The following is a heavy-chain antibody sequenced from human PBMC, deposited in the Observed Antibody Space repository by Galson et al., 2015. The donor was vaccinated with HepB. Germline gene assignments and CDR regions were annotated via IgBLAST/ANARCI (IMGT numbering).Heavy chain of an antibody. CDR1: GFTFRPHA. V-gene: IGHV3-30*18. CDR2: ISNDGSNM. J-gene: IGHJ4*02. CDR3: AKDYIGDYLDY. Sequence: SLRLSCAASGFTFRPHAMDWVRQAPGKGLEWVAVISNDGSNMFYADSVKGRFTISRDNSKNTLYLQMNSLRAEDTAVYYCAKDYIGDYLDYWGQGTLVTVSP. D-gene: IGHD3-10*01.